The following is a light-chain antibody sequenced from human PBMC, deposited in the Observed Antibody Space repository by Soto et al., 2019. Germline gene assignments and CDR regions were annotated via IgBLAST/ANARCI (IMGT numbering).Light chain of an antibody. CDR3: QQYGSSRT. J-gene: IGKJ1*01. CDR1: ESVSSTD. V-gene: IGKV3-20*01. Sequence: EIVLTQSPGTLSLSPGERATLSCRASESVSSTDLAWYQQKPGQAPRLLIYGASSRATGVPDRFSGSGSGTDFTLTISRLEPEDFALSYCQQYGSSRTFGQGTKVEVK. CDR2: GAS.